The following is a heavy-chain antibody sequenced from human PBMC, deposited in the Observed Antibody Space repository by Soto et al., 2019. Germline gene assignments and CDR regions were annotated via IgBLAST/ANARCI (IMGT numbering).Heavy chain of an antibody. J-gene: IGHJ5*02. CDR1: GFTFRSSP. Sequence: PGGSLRLSCAVSGFTFRSSPMSWVRRAPGKGLEWVSGINGGDDSKHYAESVRGRFTIIRDNSKNTLLLQMNSLRVEDTAIYYCAKDSHCGINWPTHYHWGQGTQVTVSS. CDR3: AKDSHCGINWPTHYH. V-gene: IGHV3-23*01. D-gene: IGHD1-1*01. CDR2: INGGDDSK.